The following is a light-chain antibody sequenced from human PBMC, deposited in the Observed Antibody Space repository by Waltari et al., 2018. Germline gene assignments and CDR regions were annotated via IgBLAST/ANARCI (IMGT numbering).Light chain of an antibody. CDR1: SSDVGDYNF. J-gene: IGLJ2*01. CDR2: DVS. Sequence: QSALTQPTSVSGSPRQSITISCTGTSSDVGDYNFIAWYQQRPGKAPELLVYDVSHRPSGVSTRFSGSKSGNTAALTISGLQAEDEADYYCSSYTSSTTGIFGGGTKLTVL. V-gene: IGLV2-14*01. CDR3: SSYTSSTTGI.